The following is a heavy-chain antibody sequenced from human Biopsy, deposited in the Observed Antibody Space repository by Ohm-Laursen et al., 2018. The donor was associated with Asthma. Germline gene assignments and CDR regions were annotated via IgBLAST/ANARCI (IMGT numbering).Heavy chain of an antibody. CDR3: ARGQKSAGDRWFDP. J-gene: IGHJ5*02. Sequence: ASVKVSCKASGYPFIGYHIHWMRQAPGQGLEWMGRINPNSGATNYAQKFQGRVTMTRDTSIRTAYMEVSRLRSDDTAVYYCARGQKSAGDRWFDPWGQGTLVTVSP. CDR1: GYPFIGYH. D-gene: IGHD6-13*01. CDR2: INPNSGAT. V-gene: IGHV1-2*06.